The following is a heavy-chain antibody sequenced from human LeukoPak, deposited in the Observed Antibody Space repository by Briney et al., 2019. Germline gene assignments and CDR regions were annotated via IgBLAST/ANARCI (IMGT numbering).Heavy chain of an antibody. D-gene: IGHD3-10*01. J-gene: IGHJ1*01. V-gene: IGHV6-1*01. Sequence: SQTLSLTCAISGDSVSSNSAAWNWIRQSPSRGLEWLGRTYYGSKWYNDYAVSVKSRITINPDTSKNQFSLQLNSVTPEDTAVYYCARDDGSGSYYRGWSFQHWGQGTLVTVSS. CDR3: ARDDGSGSYYRGWSFQH. CDR2: TYYGSKWYN. CDR1: GDSVSSNSAA.